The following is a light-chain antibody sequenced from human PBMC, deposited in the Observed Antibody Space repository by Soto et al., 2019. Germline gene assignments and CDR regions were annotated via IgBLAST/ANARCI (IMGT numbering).Light chain of an antibody. CDR1: SNNVGRYNL. J-gene: IGLJ2*01. Sequence: QSALTQPASVSGSPGQSITISCTGTSNNVGRYNLVSWYQQHPGKAPKLMIYEASKRPSGVSNRFSASKSGNTASLTISGLQAEDEADYYCCSYAGDNRGVFGGGTKLTV. V-gene: IGLV2-23*01. CDR2: EAS. CDR3: CSYAGDNRGV.